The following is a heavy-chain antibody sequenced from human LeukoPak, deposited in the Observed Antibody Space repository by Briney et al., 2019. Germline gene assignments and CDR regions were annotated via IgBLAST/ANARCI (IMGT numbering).Heavy chain of an antibody. Sequence: LETLSLTCSVSGDSISSYYWTWIRQPPGKRLEWIGYVYSTGSTNYSPSLKSRVTISVDTSRNQFSLNLNSVTAADTAVYYCARVPPTAPSYYGMDVWGHGTTVTVSS. J-gene: IGHJ6*02. D-gene: IGHD3-10*01. CDR3: ARVPPTAPSYYGMDV. CDR1: GDSISSYY. V-gene: IGHV4-59*01. CDR2: VYSTGST.